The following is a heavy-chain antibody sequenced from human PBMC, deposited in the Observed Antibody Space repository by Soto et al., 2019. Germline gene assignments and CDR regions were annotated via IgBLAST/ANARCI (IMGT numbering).Heavy chain of an antibody. CDR1: GYTFSSHD. CDR3: ARGATADYDFWANPRGYWLEL. CDR2: MNPLKGLSKT. J-gene: IGHJ5*02. Sequence: QVQLVQSGAEVKRPGASVKVSCKASGYTFSSHDIIWVRQPAGQGLEWMGWMNPLKGLSKTTYLPIFRGRVVMTRDTFLSTAYFELSGLRSDDTAVYFCARGATADYDFWANPRGYWLELWGQGTLLTVSS. V-gene: IGHV1-8*01. D-gene: IGHD3-3*01.